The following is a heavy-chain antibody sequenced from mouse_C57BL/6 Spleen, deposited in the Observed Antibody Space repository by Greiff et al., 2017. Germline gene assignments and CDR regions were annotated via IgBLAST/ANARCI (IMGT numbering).Heavy chain of an antibody. CDR1: GFTFSSYA. J-gene: IGHJ3*01. Sequence: EVQVVESGEGLVKPGGSLKLSCAASGFTFSSYAMSWVRQTPEKRLEWVAYISSGGVYIYYADTVKGRFTISRDNARNTLYLQMSSLKSEDTAMYYCTRGGPNFSWFAYWGQGTLVTVSA. CDR2: ISSGGVYI. V-gene: IGHV5-9-1*02. D-gene: IGHD4-1*01. CDR3: TRGGPNFSWFAY.